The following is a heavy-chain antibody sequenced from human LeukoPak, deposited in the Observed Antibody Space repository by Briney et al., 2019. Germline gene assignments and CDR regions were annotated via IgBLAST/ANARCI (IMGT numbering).Heavy chain of an antibody. J-gene: IGHJ4*02. Sequence: PSETLSPTCTVSGGSVSSGSYYWSWIRQPPGKGLEWIGYIYYSGSTNYNASLKSRVTISVDTSKNQFSLKLSSVTAADTAVYYCARSPNCSGGSCYWYYFDYWGQGTLVTVSS. V-gene: IGHV4-61*01. CDR1: GGSVSSGSYY. D-gene: IGHD2-15*01. CDR2: IYYSGST. CDR3: ARSPNCSGGSCYWYYFDY.